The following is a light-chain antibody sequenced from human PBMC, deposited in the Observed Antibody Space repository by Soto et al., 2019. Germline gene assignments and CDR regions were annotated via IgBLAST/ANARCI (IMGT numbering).Light chain of an antibody. Sequence: QMYHSLISLSATIEESVTITCRVSQGMNNYLAWYQQKPGKVPVLLIYSASTLKAGIPSRFSGSGAGTDFTLTISSLQSEDFAAYYCQQYNNWPPYTFGQGTKVDI. CDR3: QQYNNWPPYT. CDR1: QGMNNY. CDR2: SAS. V-gene: IGKV1-27*01. J-gene: IGKJ2*01.